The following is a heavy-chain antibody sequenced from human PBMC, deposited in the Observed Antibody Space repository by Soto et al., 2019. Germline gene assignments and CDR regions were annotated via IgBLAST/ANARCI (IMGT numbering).Heavy chain of an antibody. CDR3: DASPARSMFDY. CDR2: IYHTGST. J-gene: IGHJ4*02. CDR1: GGSVTGGGYY. Sequence: SETLSLTCSVSGGSVTGGGYYWSWIRQLPGKGLEWIGYIYHTGSTFYNPSLKSRVTLSLDTSKSQFSLKLTSVTAADTAMYHCDASPARSMFDYWGQVSPVTVSS. V-gene: IGHV4-31*03.